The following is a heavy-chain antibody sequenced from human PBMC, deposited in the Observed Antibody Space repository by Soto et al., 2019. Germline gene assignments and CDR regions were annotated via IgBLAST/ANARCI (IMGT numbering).Heavy chain of an antibody. CDR1: GYTFTSYA. CDR2: INAGNGNT. J-gene: IGHJ4*02. Sequence: ASVKVSCKASGYTFTSYAMHWVRQDPGQRIEWMGWINAGNGNTKYSQKFQGRVTITRDTSASTAYMELSSLRSEDTAVYYCARGSSPWGYCSGASCYCDYWGQGTLVTVSS. D-gene: IGHD2-15*01. CDR3: ARGSSPWGYCSGASCYCDY. V-gene: IGHV1-3*01.